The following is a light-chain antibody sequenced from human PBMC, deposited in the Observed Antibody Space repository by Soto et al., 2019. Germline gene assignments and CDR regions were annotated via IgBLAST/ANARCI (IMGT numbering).Light chain of an antibody. CDR3: QQYGISQFT. CDR1: QSVNSNY. Sequence: EIVLMQSPGTLSFSPGEGATLSCRASQSVNSNYLAWYQQKPGQAPTVLIFDTSMRATGVPDRFSGSGSGTDFTLTIRRLEPDDLAVYYCQQYGISQFTFGPGTKVNIK. CDR2: DTS. J-gene: IGKJ3*01. V-gene: IGKV3-20*01.